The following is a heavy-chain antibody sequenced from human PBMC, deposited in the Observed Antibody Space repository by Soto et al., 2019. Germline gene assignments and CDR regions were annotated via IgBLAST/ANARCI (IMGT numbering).Heavy chain of an antibody. CDR1: GFSLSTSGMC. J-gene: IGHJ4*02. Sequence: SGPTLVNPTQTLTLTCTFSGFSLSTSGMCVSWIRQPPGKALGWLALIDWDDDKYYSTSLKTRLTISKDTSKNQVVLTMTNMDPVDTATYYCARMVYYYDSSGYYYADYWGQGTLVTVSS. CDR2: IDWDDDK. CDR3: ARMVYYYDSSGYYYADY. D-gene: IGHD3-22*01. V-gene: IGHV2-70*01.